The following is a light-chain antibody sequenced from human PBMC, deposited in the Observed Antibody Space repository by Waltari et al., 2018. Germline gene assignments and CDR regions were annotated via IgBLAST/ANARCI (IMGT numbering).Light chain of an antibody. CDR2: WAS. CDR1: QSVFSTSNKKNF. J-gene: IGKJ1*01. Sequence: DILMNPSPYSLAVSLGERAALNCKSSQSVFSTSNKKNFLAWYQQKPGQPPKLLISWASTRESGVPDRFSGSGSGTDFTLTISSLQAEDVAVYYCQQYYTSLWTFGQGTKVEIK. V-gene: IGKV4-1*01. CDR3: QQYYTSLWT.